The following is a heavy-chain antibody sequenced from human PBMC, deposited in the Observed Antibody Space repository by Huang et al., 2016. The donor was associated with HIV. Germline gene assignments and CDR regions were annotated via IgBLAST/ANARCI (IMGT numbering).Heavy chain of an antibody. CDR2: INPTGGTT. J-gene: IGHJ4*02. CDR3: ARGYSNGWYGVLEY. Sequence: QVQLVQSGAEVKKPGASVKMSCKTSGYTFTTYYIHWVRQAPGQGREWMGVINPTGGTTAYAQNFQGRLTMTRDMSASTVQLELRGLRSEDTAIYYCARGYSNGWYGVLEYWGQGTLVAVSS. V-gene: IGHV1-46*01. CDR1: GYTFTTYY. D-gene: IGHD6-19*01.